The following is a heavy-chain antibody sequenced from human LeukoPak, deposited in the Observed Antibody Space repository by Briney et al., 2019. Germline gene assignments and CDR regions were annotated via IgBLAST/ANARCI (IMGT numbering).Heavy chain of an antibody. Sequence: GGSLRLSCAASGFTFSTYGMHWGPQAPGKGLEGMTFILAGGDEKYYAESVKGRFPVSRDNSKNPLYLQMNSLRAEDTAVYYCAKDTPRYGGDDFDYWGQGALVTVSS. D-gene: IGHD4-23*01. J-gene: IGHJ4*02. CDR1: GFTFSTYG. CDR2: ILAGGDEK. V-gene: IGHV3-30*02. CDR3: AKDTPRYGGDDFDY.